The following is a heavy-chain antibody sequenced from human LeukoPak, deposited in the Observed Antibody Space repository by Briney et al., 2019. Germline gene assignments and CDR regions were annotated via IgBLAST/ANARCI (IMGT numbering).Heavy chain of an antibody. CDR2: IYYSGAT. D-gene: IGHD5-24*01. Sequence: PSETLSLTCTVSGASISAPSSNWVRQPPGKGLEWIGRIYYSGATTYNPSLKGRVTMSIDTSKNQFSLKLSSVTAADTAVYYCARRPVEMAAIREDNWLDPWGQGTLVTVSS. J-gene: IGHJ5*02. CDR1: GASISAPS. CDR3: ARRPVEMAAIREDNWLDP. V-gene: IGHV4-59*08.